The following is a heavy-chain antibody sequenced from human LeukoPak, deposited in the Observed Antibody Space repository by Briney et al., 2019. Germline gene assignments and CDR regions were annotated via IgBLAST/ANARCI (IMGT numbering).Heavy chain of an antibody. J-gene: IGHJ3*02. V-gene: IGHV3-20*04. D-gene: IGHD1-26*01. CDR2: INWNGGST. CDR3: AKVATSTTKYNAFDM. CDR1: GFTFDDYG. Sequence: GGSLRLSCAASGFTFDDYGMSWVRHAPGKGLEWVSGINWNGGSTGYADSVKGRFTISRDNAKNSLYLQMNSLRAEDTAVYSCAKVATSTTKYNAFDMWGQGTMVTVSS.